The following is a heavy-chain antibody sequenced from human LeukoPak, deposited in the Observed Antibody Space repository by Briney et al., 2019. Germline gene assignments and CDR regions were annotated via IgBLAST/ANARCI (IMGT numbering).Heavy chain of an antibody. V-gene: IGHV3-20*04. D-gene: IGHD5-12*01. CDR2: INWNGGST. CDR1: GFTFDDYG. Sequence: GGSLRLSCAASGFTFDDYGMSWVRQAPGKGLEWVPGINWNGGSTAYADSVKGRFTISRDNAKNSPYLQMNSLRAEDTALYYCARVVGGYEYYFDYWGQGTLVTVSS. J-gene: IGHJ4*02. CDR3: ARVVGGYEYYFDY.